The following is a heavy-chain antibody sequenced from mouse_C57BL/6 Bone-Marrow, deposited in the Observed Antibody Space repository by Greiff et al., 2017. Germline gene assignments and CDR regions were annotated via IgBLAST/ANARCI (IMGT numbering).Heavy chain of an antibody. D-gene: IGHD1-1*01. CDR2: ILPGSGST. V-gene: IGHV1-9*01. J-gene: IGHJ4*01. CDR1: GYTFTGYW. CDR3: ARFPLYYGSSSLAMDY. Sequence: VQLQQSGAELMKPGASVKLSCKATGYTFTGYWLEWVKQRPGHGLEWIGEILPGSGSTNYNEKFKGKATFTADTSSNTAYMQLSSLTTEDSAIYYCARFPLYYGSSSLAMDYWGQGTSVTVSS.